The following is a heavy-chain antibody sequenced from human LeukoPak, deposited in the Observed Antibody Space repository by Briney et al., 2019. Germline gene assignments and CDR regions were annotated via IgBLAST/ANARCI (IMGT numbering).Heavy chain of an antibody. Sequence: GRSLRLSCAASGFTFSSYAMHWVRQAPGKGLECVAVISYDGSNKYYADSVKGRFTISRDNSKNTLYLQMNSLRAEDTAVYYCARGPPHYDSSGNMLDYWGQGTPVTVSS. CDR1: GFTFSSYA. CDR3: ARGPPHYDSSGNMLDY. D-gene: IGHD3-22*01. CDR2: ISYDGSNK. V-gene: IGHV3-30*04. J-gene: IGHJ4*02.